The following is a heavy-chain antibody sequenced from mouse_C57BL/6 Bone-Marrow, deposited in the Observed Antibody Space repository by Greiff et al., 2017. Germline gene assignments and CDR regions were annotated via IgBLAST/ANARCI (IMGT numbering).Heavy chain of an antibody. V-gene: IGHV1-81*01. J-gene: IGHJ1*03. Sequence: VQLQQSGAELARPGASVTLSCKASGYTFTSYGISWVKQRTGQGLEWIGEIYPRSGNTYYNEKVQGKATLTADKSSSTAYMELRSLTSEDSAVYFCARCIFLLLRYWYFDVWGTGTTVTVSS. CDR2: IYPRSGNT. CDR1: GYTFTSYG. D-gene: IGHD1-1*01. CDR3: ARCIFLLLRYWYFDV.